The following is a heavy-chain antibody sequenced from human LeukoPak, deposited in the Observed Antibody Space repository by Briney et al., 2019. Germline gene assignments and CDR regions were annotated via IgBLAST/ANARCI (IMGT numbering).Heavy chain of an antibody. D-gene: IGHD3-3*01. CDR3: AGGRRLEWLLGGRFVDY. CDR2: IYTSGST. Sequence: PSQTLSLTCTVSGGSISSGSYYWSWIRQPAGKGLEWIGRIYTSGSTNYNPSLKSRVTISVDTSKNQFSLKLSSVTAADTAVYYCAGGRRLEWLLGGRFVDYWGQGTLVTVSS. J-gene: IGHJ4*02. V-gene: IGHV4-61*02. CDR1: GGSISSGSYY.